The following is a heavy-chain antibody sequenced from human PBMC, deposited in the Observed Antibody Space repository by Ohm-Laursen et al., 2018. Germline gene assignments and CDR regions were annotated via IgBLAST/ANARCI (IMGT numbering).Heavy chain of an antibody. CDR2: INHSGST. CDR3: ARGPGWYFDL. V-gene: IGHV4-34*01. J-gene: IGHJ2*01. Sequence: SWVRQAPGKGLEWIGEINHSGSTNYNPSLKSRVTISVDTSKNQFSLKLSSVTAADTAVYYCARGPGWYFDLWGRGTLVTASS.